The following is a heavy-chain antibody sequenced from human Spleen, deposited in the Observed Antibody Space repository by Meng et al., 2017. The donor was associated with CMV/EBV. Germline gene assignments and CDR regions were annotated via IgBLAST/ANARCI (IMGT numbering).Heavy chain of an antibody. CDR3: ARDPGDSISFAFDI. J-gene: IGHJ3*02. CDR1: GYTFTGYY. CDR2: ISTHNGNT. D-gene: IGHD3-3*02. V-gene: IGHV1-18*04. Sequence: ASVKVSCKASGYTFTGYYIHWVRQAPGQGLEWMGRISTHNGNTNYAQNLQGRVTMTTGTSTSTAYMELRSLRSDDTAVYYCARDPGDSISFAFDIWGQGTMVTVSS.